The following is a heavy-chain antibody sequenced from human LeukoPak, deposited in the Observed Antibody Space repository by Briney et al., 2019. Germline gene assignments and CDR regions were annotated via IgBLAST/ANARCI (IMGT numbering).Heavy chain of an antibody. CDR3: AKEIVVVAATDDY. Sequence: GESLRLSCAASGFTFSSYRMNWVRQAPGKGLEWVSSISSSANYADSVKGRFTISRDNSKNTLYLQMNSLRAEDTAVYYCAKEIVVVAATDDYWGQGTLVTVSS. V-gene: IGHV3-23*01. CDR1: GFTFSSYR. D-gene: IGHD2-15*01. J-gene: IGHJ4*02. CDR2: ISSSA.